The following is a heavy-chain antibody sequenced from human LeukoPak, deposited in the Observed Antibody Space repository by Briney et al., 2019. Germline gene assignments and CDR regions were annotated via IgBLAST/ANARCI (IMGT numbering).Heavy chain of an antibody. CDR3: ARIIVVTSTDYFDS. CDR1: GGSISSGDYY. Sequence: PSETLSLTCTVSGGSISSGDYYWSWIRQPPGKGLEWIGYIYYSGSTNYNPSLKSRVTISVDTSKNQFSLHLSSVTAADTALYYCARIIVVTSTDYFDSWGQGTLVTVSS. J-gene: IGHJ4*02. CDR2: IYYSGST. D-gene: IGHD2/OR15-2a*01. V-gene: IGHV4-30-4*01.